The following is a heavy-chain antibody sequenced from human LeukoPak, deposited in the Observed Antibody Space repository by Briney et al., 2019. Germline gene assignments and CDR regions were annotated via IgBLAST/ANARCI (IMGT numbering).Heavy chain of an antibody. Sequence: SETLSLTCTVSGGSISSYYWSWIRQPPGKGLEWIGYIYHSGSTYYNPSLESRVTISVDRSKNQFSLKLSSVTAADTAVYYCASESYDSSGYYPDKAFDIWGQGTMVTVSS. CDR1: GGSISSYY. V-gene: IGHV4-59*12. J-gene: IGHJ3*02. D-gene: IGHD3-22*01. CDR3: ASESYDSSGYYPDKAFDI. CDR2: IYHSGST.